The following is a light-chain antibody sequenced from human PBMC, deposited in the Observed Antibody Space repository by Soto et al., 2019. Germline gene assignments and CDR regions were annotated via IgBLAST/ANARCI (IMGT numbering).Light chain of an antibody. CDR1: QSVSSRY. Sequence: EIVLTQSPGTLSLSPGERATLSCRASQSVSSRYLGWYQQRFGQAPRLLIYGASSRATGIPARFSGSGSGTEFTLTISSLQSEDFAVYYCQQYNNWPRTFGQGTKVDIK. CDR3: QQYNNWPRT. CDR2: GAS. J-gene: IGKJ1*01. V-gene: IGKV3-15*01.